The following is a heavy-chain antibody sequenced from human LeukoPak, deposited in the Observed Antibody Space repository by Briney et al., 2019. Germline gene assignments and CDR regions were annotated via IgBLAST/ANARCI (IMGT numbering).Heavy chain of an antibody. CDR1: GFTFSSYE. Sequence: GGSLRLSCAASGFTFSSYEMNWVRQAPGKGLEWVANIKQDGSEKYSVDSVKGRFTISRDNAKNSLFLQMNSLRAEDTAVYYCVRVYYFGSGSYSSYYYYMDVWGKGTTVTVSS. J-gene: IGHJ6*03. CDR2: IKQDGSEK. V-gene: IGHV3-7*01. CDR3: VRVYYFGSGSYSSYYYYMDV. D-gene: IGHD3-10*01.